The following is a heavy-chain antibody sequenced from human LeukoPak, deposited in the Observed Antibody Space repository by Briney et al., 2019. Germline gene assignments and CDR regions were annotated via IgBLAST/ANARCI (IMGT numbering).Heavy chain of an antibody. V-gene: IGHV3-23*01. Sequence: GGSLRLSCAASGFTFSNYAMTWVRQAPGKGLDWVSSITGSGYTTYYADSVKGRFTFSRDNSKNTLFLQMNSLRAEDTAIYYCVKGLSSTAPFDYWGQGTLVTVSS. CDR3: VKGLSSTAPFDY. J-gene: IGHJ4*02. CDR1: GFTFSNYA. D-gene: IGHD1-1*01. CDR2: ITGSGYTT.